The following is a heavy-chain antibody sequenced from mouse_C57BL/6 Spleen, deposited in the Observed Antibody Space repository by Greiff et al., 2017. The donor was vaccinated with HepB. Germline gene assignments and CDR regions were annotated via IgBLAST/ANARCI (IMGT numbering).Heavy chain of an antibody. CDR3: ARIGRVVTQAWFAY. Sequence: QVQLQQPGAELVKPGASVKLSCKASGYTFTSYWMHWVKQRPGQGLEWIGMIHPNSGSTNYNEKFKSKATLTVDKSSSTAYMQLSSLTSEDSAVYYCARIGRVVTQAWFAYWGQGTLVTVSA. J-gene: IGHJ3*01. CDR1: GYTFTSYW. V-gene: IGHV1-64*01. D-gene: IGHD2-12*01. CDR2: IHPNSGST.